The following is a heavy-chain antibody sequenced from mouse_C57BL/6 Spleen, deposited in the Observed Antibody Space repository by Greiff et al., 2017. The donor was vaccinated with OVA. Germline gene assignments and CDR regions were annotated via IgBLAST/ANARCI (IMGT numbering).Heavy chain of an antibody. D-gene: IGHD2-5*01. CDR1: GYTFTDYY. CDR3: ARSRNYDYYAMDY. J-gene: IGHJ4*01. CDR2: INPNNGGT. V-gene: IGHV1-26*01. Sequence: VQLQQSGPELVKPGASVKISCKASGYTFTDYYMNWVKQSHGKSLEWIGDINPNNGGTSYNQKFTGKAILTVDKSSSKAYMELLSLTSEGSAVYYCARSRNYDYYAMDYWGQGTSVTVSS.